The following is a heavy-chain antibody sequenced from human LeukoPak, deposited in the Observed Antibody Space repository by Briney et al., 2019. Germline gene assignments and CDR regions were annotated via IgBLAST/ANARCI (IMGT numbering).Heavy chain of an antibody. D-gene: IGHD6-19*01. V-gene: IGHV4-39*07. Sequence: PSETLSLTCTVSGGSTSNTNYYWGWIRQPPGKGLEWIGSIYYNGRTDYNPSLKNRVTISVDTSKNQFSLKLTSMTAAGTAVYYCARDPVAGIDYWGQGTLVTVSS. CDR1: GGSTSNTNYY. CDR3: ARDPVAGIDY. CDR2: IYYNGRT. J-gene: IGHJ4*02.